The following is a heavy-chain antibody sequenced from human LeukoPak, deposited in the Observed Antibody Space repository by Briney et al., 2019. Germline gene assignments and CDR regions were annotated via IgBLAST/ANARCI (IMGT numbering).Heavy chain of an antibody. V-gene: IGHV1-69*13. CDR3: ARRTTVNAFDI. Sequence: SSGKLSCKAAVSTFTSYAMSWVREARGQGLEWMGGIIHIFTTANSAQKFQGRVRITADESTSTAYMELRSLRSDDTAVYYCARRTTVNAFDIWGQGTTVTVSS. CDR2: IIHIFTTA. CDR1: VSTFTSYA. D-gene: IGHD4-11*01. J-gene: IGHJ3*02.